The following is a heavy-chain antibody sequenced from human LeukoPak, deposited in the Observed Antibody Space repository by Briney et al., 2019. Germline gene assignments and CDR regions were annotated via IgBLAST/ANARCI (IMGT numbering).Heavy chain of an antibody. CDR2: ISYSGRT. V-gene: IGHV4-59*02. Sequence: PSETLSLTCSVSGASVRNYYWDWIRQPPGKGLEWIGYISYSGRTSYNPSLKSRVTISVDTSKNQFSLSLSSVTAADTAVYYCARHQYDSGIDHTNWGQGTLVTVSS. CDR3: ARHQYDSGIDHTN. CDR1: GASVRNYY. D-gene: IGHD3-10*01. J-gene: IGHJ4*02.